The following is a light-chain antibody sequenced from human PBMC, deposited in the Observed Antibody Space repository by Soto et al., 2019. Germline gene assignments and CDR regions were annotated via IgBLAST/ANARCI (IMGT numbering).Light chain of an antibody. CDR1: QSVSRR. J-gene: IGKJ5*01. CDR2: GAS. CDR3: QQYGGSPSIT. Sequence: EVVLTQSPGTLSLSPGGRATLSCRASQSVSRRLAWYQQRPGQSPRLLISGASMRASGVPVRFIGSGSGTDFTLTITRLEPEDFAVYYCQQYGGSPSITFGQGTRLEIK. V-gene: IGKV3-20*01.